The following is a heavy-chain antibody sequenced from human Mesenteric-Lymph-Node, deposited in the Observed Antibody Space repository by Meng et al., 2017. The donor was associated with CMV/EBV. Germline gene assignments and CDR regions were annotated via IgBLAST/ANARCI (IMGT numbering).Heavy chain of an antibody. Sequence: CKGSGYIFTSYWISWVRQVTGKGLEWMGRIDPTDSYSNYSPSFQGHVTISVDKSINTAYLQWSSLKASDTAMYYCAALTFGGVILGHWGQGTLVTVSS. D-gene: IGHD3-16*02. CDR3: AALTFGGVILGH. CDR2: IDPTDSYS. J-gene: IGHJ4*02. CDR1: GYIFTSYW. V-gene: IGHV5-10-1*01.